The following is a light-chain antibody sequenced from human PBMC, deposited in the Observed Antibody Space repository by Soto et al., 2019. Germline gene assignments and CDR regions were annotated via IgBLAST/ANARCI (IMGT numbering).Light chain of an antibody. CDR3: QQRSNRPPLT. CDR1: QSVSSY. J-gene: IGKJ4*01. CDR2: GAS. V-gene: IGKV3-11*01. Sequence: EIVLTQSPATLSLSPGERATLSCRASQSVSSYLAWYQQKPGQAPMLLIYGASNRATGIPARFSGSGSGTDFTITISSLESADFAIYYCQQRSNRPPLTFGGGTKVEIK.